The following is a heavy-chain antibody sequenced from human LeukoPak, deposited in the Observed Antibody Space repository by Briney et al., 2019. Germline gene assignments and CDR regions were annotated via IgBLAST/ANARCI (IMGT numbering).Heavy chain of an antibody. CDR2: FDPEDGET. D-gene: IGHD3-22*01. CDR1: GYTLTELS. Sequence: ASVKVSCKVSGYTLTELSMHWVRQAPGKGLEWMGGFDPEDGETIYAQKFQGRVTMTEDTSTDTAYMELSSLRSEDTAVYYCAEAGLESSGYYLYLFDSWGQGTPVTVSS. V-gene: IGHV1-24*01. J-gene: IGHJ4*02. CDR3: AEAGLESSGYYLYLFDS.